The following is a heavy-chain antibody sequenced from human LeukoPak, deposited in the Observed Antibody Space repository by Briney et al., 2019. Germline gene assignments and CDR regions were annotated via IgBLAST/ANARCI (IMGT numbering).Heavy chain of an antibody. CDR2: ISTSGSTI. Sequence: GGSLRLACAASGFTFSSYEMNWVRQAPGKGLQWVSYISTSGSTIYYADSVKGRFTISRDNAKNSLYLQMNNLRAEDTAVYHCAVKIAYWGLGTLVTVSS. V-gene: IGHV3-48*03. J-gene: IGHJ4*02. CDR1: GFTFSSYE. CDR3: AVKIAY.